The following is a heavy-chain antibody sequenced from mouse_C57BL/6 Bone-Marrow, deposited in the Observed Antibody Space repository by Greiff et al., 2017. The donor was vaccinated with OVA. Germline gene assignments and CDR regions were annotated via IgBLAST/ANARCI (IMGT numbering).Heavy chain of an antibody. CDR3: ARHEALYYGNYYAMDY. J-gene: IGHJ4*01. Sequence: EVMLVESGGDLVKPGGSLKLSCAASGFTFSSYGMSWVRQTPDKRLEWVATISSGGSYTYYPDSVKGRFTISRDNAKNTLYLQMSSLKSENTAMYYCARHEALYYGNYYAMDYWGQGTSVTVSS. V-gene: IGHV5-6*02. CDR2: ISSGGSYT. CDR1: GFTFSSYG. D-gene: IGHD2-1*01.